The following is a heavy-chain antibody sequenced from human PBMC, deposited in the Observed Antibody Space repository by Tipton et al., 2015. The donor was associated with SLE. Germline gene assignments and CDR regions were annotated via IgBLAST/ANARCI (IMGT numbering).Heavy chain of an antibody. D-gene: IGHD1-26*01. J-gene: IGHJ3*02. CDR2: IYYSGST. CDR3: ARGWEGADI. CDR1: GGSISSHY. V-gene: IGHV4-59*11. Sequence: TLSLTCTVSGGSISSHYWSWIRQPPGKGLEWIGYIYYSGSTNYNPSLKSRVTISVDTSKKQFSLKLRSVTAADTAVYYCARGWEGADIWGQGTTVIVSS.